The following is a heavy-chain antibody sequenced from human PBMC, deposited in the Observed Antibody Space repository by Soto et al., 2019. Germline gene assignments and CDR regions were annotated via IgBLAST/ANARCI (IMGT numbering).Heavy chain of an antibody. CDR3: AKFRITMVRGVTIDS. CDR1: GFTFSSYA. Sequence: EVQLWEAGGGLVQPGGSLRLSCEASGFTFSSYAMGWVRQAPGKGLEWVSTISASSHDTYYADSVKGRFTISRDNSKNTRYVQVNSLRAQDTAIYYCAKFRITMVRGVTIDSWGKGTLVTVSS. D-gene: IGHD3-10*01. V-gene: IGHV3-23*01. J-gene: IGHJ4*02. CDR2: ISASSHDT.